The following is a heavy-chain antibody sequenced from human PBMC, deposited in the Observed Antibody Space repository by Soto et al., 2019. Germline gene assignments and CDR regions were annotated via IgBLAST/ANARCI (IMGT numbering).Heavy chain of an antibody. CDR2: IYQSGST. D-gene: IGHD3-22*01. CDR3: ARELLFYDSDGFSWDDAFDI. J-gene: IGHJ3*02. CDR1: GGSLSSSAYS. Sequence: QMHLQESGSGLVKPSQTLSLTCAVSGGSLSSSAYSWSWIRQPPGKGLEWIGFIYQSGSTYYNPSLKSRVTTSLDRPKNQFSLKLRSVTAADTAVYYCARELLFYDSDGFSWDDAFDIWGQGTMVTVSS. V-gene: IGHV4-30-2*01.